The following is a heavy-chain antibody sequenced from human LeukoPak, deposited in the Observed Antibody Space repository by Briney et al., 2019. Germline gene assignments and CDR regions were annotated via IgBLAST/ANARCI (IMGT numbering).Heavy chain of an antibody. CDR3: ASLTFRPNEGNDY. D-gene: IGHD4-23*01. Sequence: SVKVSCKASGGTFSSYAISWVRQAPGQGLEWMGGIIPIFGTANYAQKFQGRVTITADKSTSTAYMELSSLRSEDTAVYYCASLTFRPNEGNDYWGQGTLVTVSS. CDR1: GGTFSSYA. V-gene: IGHV1-69*06. J-gene: IGHJ4*02. CDR2: IIPIFGTA.